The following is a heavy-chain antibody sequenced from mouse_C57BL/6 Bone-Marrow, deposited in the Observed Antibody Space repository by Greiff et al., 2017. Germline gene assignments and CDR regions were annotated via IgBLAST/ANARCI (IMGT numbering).Heavy chain of an antibody. J-gene: IGHJ2*01. CDR1: GYTFTSYW. V-gene: IGHV1-64*01. CDR2: IHPNSGST. D-gene: IGHD1-1*01. Sequence: QVQLQQSGAELVKPGASVKLSCKASGYTFTSYWMHWVKQRPGQGLEWIGMIHPNSGSTNYNEKFKSKATLTVDKSSSTAYRQLSGLTSEDSAVYYCARKGKWVVATHDCWGQGTTLTVSS. CDR3: ARKGKWVVATHDC.